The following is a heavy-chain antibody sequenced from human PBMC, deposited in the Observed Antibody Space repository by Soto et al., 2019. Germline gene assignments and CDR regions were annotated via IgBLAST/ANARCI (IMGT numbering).Heavy chain of an antibody. J-gene: IGHJ6*02. Sequence: QVQLVQSGAGVKKPGSSVTVSCKASGGTFSSYAISWVRQAPGQGLEWMGGIIPIFGTANYAQKFQGRVTITADKSTSTAYMELSCLRSEDTAVYYCASASGCYYYYYYGMDVWGQGTTVTVSS. V-gene: IGHV1-69*06. CDR2: IIPIFGTA. D-gene: IGHD1-26*01. CDR1: GGTFSSYA. CDR3: ASASGCYYYYYYGMDV.